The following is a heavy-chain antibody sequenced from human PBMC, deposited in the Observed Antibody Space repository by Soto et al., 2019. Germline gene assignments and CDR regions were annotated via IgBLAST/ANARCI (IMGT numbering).Heavy chain of an antibody. Sequence: PSVTLSLTCTVSGGSMTNYYWSWIRQPPGKGLEWIGYIYYSGSTYYNPSLKSRVTISVDTSKNQFSLKLSSVTAADTAVYYCARAVDIVATIMRDYYYYGLDVWGQGTTVTVSS. CDR2: IYYSGST. V-gene: IGHV4-30-4*01. CDR3: ARAVDIVATIMRDYYYYGLDV. J-gene: IGHJ6*02. CDR1: GGSMTNYY. D-gene: IGHD5-12*01.